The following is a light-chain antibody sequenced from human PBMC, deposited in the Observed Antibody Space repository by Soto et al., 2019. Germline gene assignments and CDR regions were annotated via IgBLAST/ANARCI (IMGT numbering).Light chain of an antibody. CDR2: GAY. J-gene: IGKJ4*01. CDR1: QSVSSSH. CDR3: QQFSSYPLT. Sequence: EILMTQSPATLSVSPAERATLSCRASQSVSSSHLAWYQQKPGQAPRLLISGAYSRATGIQDRFSGGGSGTDFTLTIRRLEPEDFAVYYCQQFSSYPLTFGGGTKADI. V-gene: IGKV3-20*01.